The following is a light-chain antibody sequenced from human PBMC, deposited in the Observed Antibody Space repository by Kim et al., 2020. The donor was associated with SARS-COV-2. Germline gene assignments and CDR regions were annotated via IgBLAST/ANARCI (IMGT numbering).Light chain of an antibody. V-gene: IGLV3-1*01. J-gene: IGLJ2*01. Sequence: PGPPASIPCSGDNLEAKDVCWYQQRPGQSPVLVIYQDAKRPSDVPERFSGSNSGNTATLTVSGTQTSDEADYYCQAWDTSSDYVVFGGGTQLTVL. CDR1: NLEAKD. CDR3: QAWDTSSDYVV. CDR2: QDA.